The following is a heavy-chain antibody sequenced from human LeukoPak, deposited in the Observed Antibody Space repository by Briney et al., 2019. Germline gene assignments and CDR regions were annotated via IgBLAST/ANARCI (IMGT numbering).Heavy chain of an antibody. V-gene: IGHV1-8*01. D-gene: IGHD4-17*01. Sequence: ASVKVSCKASGYTFTSYDINWVRQATGQGLEWMGWMNPNSGNTGYAQKFQGRVTMTRNTSISTAYMELSSLRSEDTAVYYCARGRGDYGDYAASYWGQGTLVPVSS. CDR1: GYTFTSYD. CDR2: MNPNSGNT. CDR3: ARGRGDYGDYAASY. J-gene: IGHJ4*02.